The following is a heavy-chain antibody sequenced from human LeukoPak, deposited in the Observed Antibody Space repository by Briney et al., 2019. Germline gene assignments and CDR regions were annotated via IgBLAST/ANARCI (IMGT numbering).Heavy chain of an antibody. CDR2: INAGNGNT. J-gene: IGHJ3*02. CDR3: AATGSETDAFDI. Sequence: ASVKVSCKASGYTFTSYAMHWVRQAPGQRLEWMGWINAGNGNTKYSQKFQGRVTITRDTSASTAYMELSSLRSEDTAVYYCAATGSETDAFDIWGQGTMVTVSS. V-gene: IGHV1-3*01. D-gene: IGHD1-1*01. CDR1: GYTFTSYA.